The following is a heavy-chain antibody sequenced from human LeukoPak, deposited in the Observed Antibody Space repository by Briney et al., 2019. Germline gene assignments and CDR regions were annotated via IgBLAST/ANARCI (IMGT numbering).Heavy chain of an antibody. CDR2: INPSGGST. CDR3: ARDVFMSGGYYYDYFDY. V-gene: IGHV1-46*01. CDR1: GYTFTGYY. Sequence: ASVKVSCKASGYTFTGYYMHWVRQAPGQGLEWMGIINPSGGSTSYAQKFQGRVTMTRDTSTSTVYMELSSLRSEDTAVYYCARDVFMSGGYYYDYFDYWGQGTLVTVSS. J-gene: IGHJ4*02. D-gene: IGHD3-22*01.